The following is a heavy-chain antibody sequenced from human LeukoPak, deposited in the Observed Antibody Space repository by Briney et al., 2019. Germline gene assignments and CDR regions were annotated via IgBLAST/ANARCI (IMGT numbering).Heavy chain of an antibody. V-gene: IGHV4-59*01. D-gene: IGHD4-23*01. CDR3: ARSPRGNTDIFDS. Sequence: SETLSLTCTVSGGSISSYYWSWIRQPPGKGLEWIGYIYYSGSTNYNPSLKSRVTISVDTSKNQFSLKLSSVTAADTAVYYCARSPRGNTDIFDSWGQGTLVTDS. CDR1: GGSISSYY. J-gene: IGHJ4*02. CDR2: IYYSGST.